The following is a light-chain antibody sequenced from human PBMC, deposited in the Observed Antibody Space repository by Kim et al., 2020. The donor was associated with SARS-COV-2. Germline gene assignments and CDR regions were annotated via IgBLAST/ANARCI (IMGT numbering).Light chain of an antibody. Sequence: SESVADRATITCRASPNIRNWLAWYQQKQGKAPKLLIYKVSSLDSGVPSRFSGSGSETELTLTIRSLQPEEFAIYYCQQYITDPYTFGQGTKLEI. J-gene: IGKJ2*01. CDR2: KVS. V-gene: IGKV1-5*03. CDR1: PNIRNW. CDR3: QQYITDPYT.